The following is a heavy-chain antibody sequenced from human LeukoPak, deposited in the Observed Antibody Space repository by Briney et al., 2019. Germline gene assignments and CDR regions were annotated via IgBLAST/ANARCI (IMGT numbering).Heavy chain of an antibody. Sequence: SQTLSLTCAISGDSVSSNSAAWNWIRQSPSRGLEWLGRTYYRSKWYNDYAVSVKSRITINPDTSKNQFSLQLNSVTPEDTAVYYCARVSSYYGSGSYFLVKNNWFDPWGQGTLVTVSS. V-gene: IGHV6-1*01. CDR2: TYYRSKWYN. D-gene: IGHD3-10*01. CDR1: GDSVSSNSAA. CDR3: ARVSSYYGSGSYFLVKNNWFDP. J-gene: IGHJ5*02.